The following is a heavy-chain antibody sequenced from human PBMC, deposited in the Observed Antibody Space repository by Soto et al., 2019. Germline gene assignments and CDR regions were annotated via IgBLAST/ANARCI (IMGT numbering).Heavy chain of an antibody. D-gene: IGHD4-17*01. CDR3: ARRDGDYGGGYYYYYMDV. Sequence: EVQLVQSGAEVKKPGESLKISCKGSGYSFTSYWIGWVRQMPGKGLEWMGIIYPGDSDTRYSPSFQGQVTISADKSISPAYLQWSSLKASDTAMYYCARRDGDYGGGYYYYYMDVWGKGTTVTVSS. CDR1: GYSFTSYW. V-gene: IGHV5-51*03. J-gene: IGHJ6*03. CDR2: IYPGDSDT.